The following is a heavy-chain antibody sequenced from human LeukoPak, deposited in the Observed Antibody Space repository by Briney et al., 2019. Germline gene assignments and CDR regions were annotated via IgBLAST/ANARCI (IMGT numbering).Heavy chain of an antibody. D-gene: IGHD3-10*01. J-gene: IGHJ6*03. CDR2: ISGSGGST. CDR3: AKDRGRSYFYYYMDV. CDR1: GFTFSSYA. V-gene: IGHV3-23*01. Sequence: PGGSLRLSCAASGFTFSSYAMSWVRQAPGKGLEWVSAISGSGGSTYYADSVKGRFTISRDNSKNSLYLQMNSLRAEDTALYYCAKDRGRSYFYYYMDVWGKGTTVTISS.